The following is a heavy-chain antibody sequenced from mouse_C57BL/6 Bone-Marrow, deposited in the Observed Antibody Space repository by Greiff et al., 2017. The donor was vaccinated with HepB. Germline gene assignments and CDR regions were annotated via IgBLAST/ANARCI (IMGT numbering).Heavy chain of an antibody. D-gene: IGHD2-3*01. V-gene: IGHV1-72*01. CDR1: GYTFTSYW. CDR3: ARVGWLLGDFDY. J-gene: IGHJ2*01. Sequence: VQLQQPGAELVKPGASVKLSCKASGYTFTSYWMHWVKQRPGRGLEWIGRIDPNNGGTKYNEKFKSKATLTVDKPSSTAYIELSRLTSEDSAVYYCARVGWLLGDFDYWGQGTTLTVSS. CDR2: IDPNNGGT.